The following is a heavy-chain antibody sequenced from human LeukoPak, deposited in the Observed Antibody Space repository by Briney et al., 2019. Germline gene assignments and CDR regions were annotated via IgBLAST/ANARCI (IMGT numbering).Heavy chain of an antibody. Sequence: GRSLRLSCAASGFTFSSYAMHWVRQAPGKGLEWVAVISYDGSNKYYADSVKGRFTISRDNSKNTLYLQMNSLRAEDTAVYYCAGEDSRWLHVPFDYWGQGTLVTVSS. J-gene: IGHJ4*02. V-gene: IGHV3-30-3*01. CDR3: AGEDSRWLHVPFDY. CDR2: ISYDGSNK. CDR1: GFTFSSYA. D-gene: IGHD5-24*01.